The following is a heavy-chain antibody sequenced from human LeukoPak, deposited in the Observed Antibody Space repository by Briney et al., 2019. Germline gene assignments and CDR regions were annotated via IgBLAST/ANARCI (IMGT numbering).Heavy chain of an antibody. J-gene: IGHJ4*02. CDR3: ARGRRIAAAGLYYFDY. Sequence: GGSLRLSCAASGFTFSSYSMNWVRQAPGKGLEWISSISSSSSYIYYADSVKGRFTISRDNAKNSLYLQMNSLRAEDTAVYYCARGRRIAAAGLYYFDYWGQGTLVTVSS. CDR1: GFTFSSYS. CDR2: ISSSSSYI. D-gene: IGHD6-13*01. V-gene: IGHV3-21*01.